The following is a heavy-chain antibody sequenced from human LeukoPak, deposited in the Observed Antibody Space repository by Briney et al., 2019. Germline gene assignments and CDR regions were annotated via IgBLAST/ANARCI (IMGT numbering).Heavy chain of an antibody. D-gene: IGHD5-24*01. V-gene: IGHV4-59*01. CDR3: AIGGDAYKTGY. CDR2: IYYSGSP. CDR1: GDSISTYY. Sequence: PSETLSLTCTVSGDSISTYYCSWIRQPPGKGLEWIGYIYYSGSPNYNPSLKSRVTILLDTSKNQFSLKLSSVTAADTAVYYCAIGGDAYKTGYWGQGTLVTVSS. J-gene: IGHJ4*02.